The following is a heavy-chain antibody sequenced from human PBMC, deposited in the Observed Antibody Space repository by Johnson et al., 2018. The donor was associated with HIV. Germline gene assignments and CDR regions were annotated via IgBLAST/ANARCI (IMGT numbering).Heavy chain of an antibody. Sequence: VLLLESGGGVVQPGRSLRLSCAASGFTFSSYAMHWVRQAPGKGLEWVAVISYDGSNKYYADSVKGRFTISRDNSKNTLYLQMNSLRAEDTAVYYCARGFLTGTPSDAFDIWGQGTMVTVSS. CDR3: ARGFLTGTPSDAFDI. V-gene: IGHV3-30*04. J-gene: IGHJ3*02. D-gene: IGHD1-1*01. CDR2: ISYDGSNK. CDR1: GFTFSSYA.